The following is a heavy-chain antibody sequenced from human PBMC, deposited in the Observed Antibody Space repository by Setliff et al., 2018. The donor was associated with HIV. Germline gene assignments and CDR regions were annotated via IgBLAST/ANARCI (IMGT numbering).Heavy chain of an antibody. CDR2: INPSGGEP. V-gene: IGHV1-46*01. Sequence: ASVKVSCKASGHSFTTYFLHWVRQAPGQGLEWMGMINPSGGEPSYAQRFQGRVTMTRDTSTSTVFMDLSSLSFEDTAVYYCARDAFDYTAYYYSYMDVWGKGTTVTAP. J-gene: IGHJ6*03. D-gene: IGHD4-4*01. CDR3: ARDAFDYTAYYYSYMDV. CDR1: GHSFTTYF.